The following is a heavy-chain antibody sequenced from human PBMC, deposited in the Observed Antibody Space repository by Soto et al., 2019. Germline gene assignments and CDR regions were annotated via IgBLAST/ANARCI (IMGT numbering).Heavy chain of an antibody. CDR1: GYSFTSYW. Sequence: GESLKISRKGSGYSFTSYWIGWVRQMPGKGLEWMGIIYPGDSDTRYSPSFQGQVTISADKSISTAYLQWSSLKASDTAMYYSARHLAPRSESHPDYWGQGTQVTVSS. CDR2: IYPGDSDT. V-gene: IGHV5-51*01. J-gene: IGHJ4*02. CDR3: ARHLAPRSESHPDY.